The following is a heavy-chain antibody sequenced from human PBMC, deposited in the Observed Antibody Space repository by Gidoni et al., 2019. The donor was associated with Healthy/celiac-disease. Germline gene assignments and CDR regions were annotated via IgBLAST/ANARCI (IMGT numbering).Heavy chain of an antibody. CDR2: ISSSGSTI. Sequence: EVQLVESGGGLVQPGGSLRLSCAASGFTFSSYEMNWVRQAPGKGLEWVSYISSSGSTIYYADSVKGRFTISRDNAKNSLYLQMNSLRAEDTAVYYCARGGYSGYDYSYYYYGMDVWGQGTTVTVSS. CDR3: ARGGYSGYDYSYYYYGMDV. D-gene: IGHD5-12*01. V-gene: IGHV3-48*03. CDR1: GFTFSSYE. J-gene: IGHJ6*02.